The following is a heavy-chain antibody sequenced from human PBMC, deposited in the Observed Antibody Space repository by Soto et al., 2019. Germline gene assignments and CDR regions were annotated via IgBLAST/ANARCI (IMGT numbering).Heavy chain of an antibody. CDR1: GGSITSDPYY. V-gene: IGHV4-39*01. CDR2: IYYSGST. CDR3: ARHGGFWSGYYGAVSFDI. J-gene: IGHJ3*02. D-gene: IGHD3-3*01. Sequence: SETLSLTCTVSGGSITSDPYYWGWIRQPPGKGLDWIGSIYYSGSTYYNPSLQSRVTISVDTSKNQFSLKLSSVTAADTAVYYCARHGGFWSGYYGAVSFDIWGQGTMVTVSS.